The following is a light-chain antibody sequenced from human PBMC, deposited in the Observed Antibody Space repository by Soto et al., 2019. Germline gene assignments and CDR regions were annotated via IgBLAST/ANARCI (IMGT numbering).Light chain of an antibody. CDR3: QQYNNWPYT. CDR1: QSVSSN. V-gene: IGKV3-15*01. Sequence: EIVMTQSPATLSVSPGERATLSCRASQSVSSNLAWYQQKPGQAPRLLIYGASTRATGIPARFSGSGSGTEFTLTISSLQSEDFAAYSCQQYNNWPYTFGQGTKQEIK. CDR2: GAS. J-gene: IGKJ2*01.